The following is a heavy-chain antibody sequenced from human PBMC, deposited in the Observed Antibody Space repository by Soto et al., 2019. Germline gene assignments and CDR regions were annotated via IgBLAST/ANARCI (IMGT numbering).Heavy chain of an antibody. Sequence: TSETLSLTCTVSGGSISSYYWSWIRQPPGKGLEWIGSIYYSGSTYYNPSLKSRVTISVDTSKNQFSLKLSSVTAADTAVYYCARFVAGTSFDYWGQGTLVTVSS. D-gene: IGHD6-19*01. CDR1: GGSISSYY. J-gene: IGHJ4*02. CDR2: IYYSGST. CDR3: ARFVAGTSFDY. V-gene: IGHV4-59*05.